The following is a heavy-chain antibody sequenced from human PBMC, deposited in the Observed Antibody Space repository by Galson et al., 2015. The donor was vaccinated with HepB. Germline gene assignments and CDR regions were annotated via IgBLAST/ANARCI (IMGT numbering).Heavy chain of an antibody. Sequence: SVKVSCKASGFTFSSSGLQWVRQARGQGLEWIGWIVGGNDNRKYAQRFQERVTVTGDMSISVVYMELSSLESEDTAMYYCAADSESSRFEIFDIWGQGTMVTVAS. D-gene: IGHD3-22*01. V-gene: IGHV1-58*01. CDR3: AADSESSRFEIFDI. J-gene: IGHJ3*02. CDR2: IVGGNDNR. CDR1: GFTFSSSG.